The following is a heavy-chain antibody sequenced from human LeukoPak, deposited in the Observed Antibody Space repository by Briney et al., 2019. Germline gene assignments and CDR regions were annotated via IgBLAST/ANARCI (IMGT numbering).Heavy chain of an antibody. D-gene: IGHD6-13*01. CDR3: AKDWSSSWLAAIGYYYYGIDV. CDR1: GFTFSSYG. Sequence: GGSLRLSCAASGFTFSSYGMHWVRQAPGKGLEWVAVISYDGSNKYYADSVKGRFTISRDNSKNTLYLQMNSLRAEDTAVYYCAKDWSSSWLAAIGYYYYGIDVWGQGTTVTVSS. J-gene: IGHJ6*02. CDR2: ISYDGSNK. V-gene: IGHV3-30*18.